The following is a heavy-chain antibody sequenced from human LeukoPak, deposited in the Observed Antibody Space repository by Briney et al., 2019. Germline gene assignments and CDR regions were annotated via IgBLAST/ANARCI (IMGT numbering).Heavy chain of an antibody. CDR2: INPSGGST. J-gene: IGHJ5*02. Sequence: EASVKVSCKASGYTFTSYYMHCVRQAPGQGVERRGIINPSGGSTSDAQKFQGRVTMTRDLSTSTVYMELSSLRSEDTAVYYCARAIQLSGYSSSWYDLWGQGTLVTVSS. D-gene: IGHD6-13*01. CDR1: GYTFTSYY. V-gene: IGHV1-46*01. CDR3: ARAIQLSGYSSSWYDL.